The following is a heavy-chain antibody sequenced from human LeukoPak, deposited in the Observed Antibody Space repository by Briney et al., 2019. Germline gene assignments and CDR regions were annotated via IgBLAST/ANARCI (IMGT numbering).Heavy chain of an antibody. D-gene: IGHD3-3*01. J-gene: IGHJ4*02. V-gene: IGHV4-38-2*01. CDR1: GYSISSGYY. Sequence: KPSETLSLTCAVSGYSISSGYYLGWIRQPPGKGLEWIGSIYHSGSTYYNPSLKSRVTISVDTSKNQFSLKLSSVTAADTAVYYCASPGAFWSGYAVFDYWGQGTLVTVSS. CDR3: ASPGAFWSGYAVFDY. CDR2: IYHSGST.